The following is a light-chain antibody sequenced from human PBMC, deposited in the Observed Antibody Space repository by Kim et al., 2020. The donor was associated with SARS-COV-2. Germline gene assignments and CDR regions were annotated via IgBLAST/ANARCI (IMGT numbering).Light chain of an antibody. CDR2: YDS. Sequence: VAPGKTARITCGGNNLGSKSVHWYQQKPGQAPVLVIYYDSDRPSGIPERFSGSNSGNTATLTISRVEAGDEADYYCQVWDSSSVVFGGGTQLTVL. V-gene: IGLV3-21*04. CDR3: QVWDSSSVV. J-gene: IGLJ2*01. CDR1: NLGSKS.